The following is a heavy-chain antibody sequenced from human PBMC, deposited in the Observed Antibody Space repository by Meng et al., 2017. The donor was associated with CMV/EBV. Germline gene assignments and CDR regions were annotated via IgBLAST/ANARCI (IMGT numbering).Heavy chain of an antibody. J-gene: IGHJ4*02. D-gene: IGHD6-19*01. Sequence: QVQLQEWGPGLVKPSETLSLTCTVSGGSISSYNWRWFRRPARKGLGWIGRNYTSGSTNYYPSFKSRVTISVDTSTSKFSLKLSSVTAADTAVYYCARNSSGWYPHFDYWGQGTLVTVSS. CDR2: NYTSGST. CDR3: ARNSSGWYPHFDY. V-gene: IGHV4-4*07. CDR1: GGSISSYN.